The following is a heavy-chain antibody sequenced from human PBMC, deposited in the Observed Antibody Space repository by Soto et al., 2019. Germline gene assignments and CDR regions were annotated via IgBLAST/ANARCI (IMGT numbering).Heavy chain of an antibody. J-gene: IGHJ3*02. CDR3: AREVIRAADSDAFDI. CDR1: GGSIISNGNYY. D-gene: IGHD6-13*01. Sequence: SETLSLTCSVSGGSIISNGNYYWSWIRQSPGKGLEWMGYVDYKGTAFYDPSLERRVTISVDTSKNQFSLKLISVTAADTAVYYCAREVIRAADSDAFDIWGQGTMVTVSS. V-gene: IGHV4-30-4*01. CDR2: VDYKGTA.